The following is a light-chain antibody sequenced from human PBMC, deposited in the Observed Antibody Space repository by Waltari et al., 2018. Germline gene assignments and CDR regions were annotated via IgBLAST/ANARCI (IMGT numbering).Light chain of an antibody. CDR1: QHIGNY. Sequence: DFQLTQSPSSLSASVGDRVTIACRASQHIGNYLNWSQQKVGKAPKLLIYGASTLQNGVPSRFSGGGSGTDFTLTISRLQPDDFATYFCQQSYSSPRVTFGQGTRLEIK. J-gene: IGKJ5*01. CDR2: GAS. CDR3: QQSYSSPRVT. V-gene: IGKV1-39*01.